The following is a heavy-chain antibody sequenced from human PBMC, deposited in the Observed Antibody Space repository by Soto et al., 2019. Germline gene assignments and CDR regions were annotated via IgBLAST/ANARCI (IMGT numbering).Heavy chain of an antibody. CDR3: AREGRYSSSWHENLQDYYYYYGMDV. Sequence: GASVKVSCKASGGTFSSYAISWVRRAPGQGLEWMGGIIPIFGTANYAQKFQGRVTITADESTSTAYMELSSLRSEDTAVYYCAREGRYSSSWHENLQDYYYYYGMDVWGQGTTVTVSS. D-gene: IGHD6-13*01. CDR1: GGTFSSYA. CDR2: IIPIFGTA. J-gene: IGHJ6*02. V-gene: IGHV1-69*13.